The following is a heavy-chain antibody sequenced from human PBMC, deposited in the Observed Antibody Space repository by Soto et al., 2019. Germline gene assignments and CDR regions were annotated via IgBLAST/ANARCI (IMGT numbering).Heavy chain of an antibody. CDR3: GKGGGGRAARRGPFDY. CDR2: ISYDGSNK. J-gene: IGHJ4*02. CDR1: GFTFSSYG. Sequence: QVQLVESGGGVVQPGRSLRLSCAASGFTFSSYGMHWVRQAPGKGLEWVAVISYDGSNKYYADSVKGRFTISRDNSKNPVFLEMNSPRAGDTGVYYWGKGGGGRAARRGPFDYWGQGTLVTVSS. V-gene: IGHV3-30*18. D-gene: IGHD6-6*01.